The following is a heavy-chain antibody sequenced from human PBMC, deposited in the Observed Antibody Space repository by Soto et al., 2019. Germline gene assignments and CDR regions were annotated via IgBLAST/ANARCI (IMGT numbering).Heavy chain of an antibody. D-gene: IGHD2-15*01. CDR3: ARDRSRSRWPQAAFDH. CDR1: GFTFSDYG. V-gene: IGHV3-33*01. J-gene: IGHJ4*02. Sequence: QVQLVESGGGVVQPGRSLRLSCAASGFTFSDYGVHCVRQAPGKGLEWVAVTWYGGSNNQYADYVKGRFTISRDNSMNTLYLQMNSLRVENTAIYYCARDRSRSRWPQAAFDHWGQGTLVTVSS. CDR2: TWYGGSNN.